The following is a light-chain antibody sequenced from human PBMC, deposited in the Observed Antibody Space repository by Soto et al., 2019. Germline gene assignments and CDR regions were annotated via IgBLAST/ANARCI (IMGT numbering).Light chain of an antibody. CDR1: SSNLGAGYD. Sequence: QAVVTQPPSVSGAPGQRVTISCTGNSSNLGAGYDVHWYQQLPGAAPKLVIFGNRNRPSGVPERFSGSKSGTSASLAITGLQAEDEDDYYCQAYDYSLTASVFGGATKLTVL. CDR3: QAYDYSLTASV. CDR2: GNR. J-gene: IGLJ3*02. V-gene: IGLV1-40*01.